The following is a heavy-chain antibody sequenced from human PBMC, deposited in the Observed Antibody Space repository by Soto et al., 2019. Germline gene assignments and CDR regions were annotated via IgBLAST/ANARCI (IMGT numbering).Heavy chain of an antibody. V-gene: IGHV3-21*01. D-gene: IGHD3-3*01. CDR2: ISSSSSYI. CDR3: ARASPNYDLWSGYGD. J-gene: IGHJ4*02. Sequence: EVQLVESGGGLVKPGGSLRLSCAASGFTFSSYSMNWVRQAPGKGLEWVSSISSSSSYIYYADSVKGRFTISRDNAKNSLYLQRNSLRGEDTAVYYCARASPNYDLWSGYGDWGQGTLVTVSS. CDR1: GFTFSSYS.